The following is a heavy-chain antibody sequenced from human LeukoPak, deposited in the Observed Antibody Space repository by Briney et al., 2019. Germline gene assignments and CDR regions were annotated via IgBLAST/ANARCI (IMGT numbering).Heavy chain of an antibody. CDR1: GFTFSNYA. D-gene: IGHD4-17*01. V-gene: IGHV3-23*01. CDR2: IRGSGGST. Sequence: GGSLRLSCAASGFTFSNYAMNWVRPAPGRGLEWVSAIRGSGGSTYYADSVKGRFTISRDNSKNTLYLQMNSLRAEDTAVYYCSRKDLTVTTYYFDYWGQGTLVTVSS. J-gene: IGHJ4*02. CDR3: SRKDLTVTTYYFDY.